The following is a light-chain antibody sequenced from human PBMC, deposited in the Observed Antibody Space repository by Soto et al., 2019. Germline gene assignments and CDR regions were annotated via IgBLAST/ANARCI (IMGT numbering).Light chain of an antibody. CDR1: SSDVGSYNL. CDR2: EVI. CDR3: CSSAGGYSWV. Sequence: QSALTQPASVSGSPGQSITISCTGTSSDVGSYNLVSWYQQHPGKAPKLMIYEVIKRPSGVSNRFSGSKSDNTASLTISGLQAEDEADYYCCSSAGGYSWVFGGGTKLTVL. J-gene: IGLJ2*01. V-gene: IGLV2-23*02.